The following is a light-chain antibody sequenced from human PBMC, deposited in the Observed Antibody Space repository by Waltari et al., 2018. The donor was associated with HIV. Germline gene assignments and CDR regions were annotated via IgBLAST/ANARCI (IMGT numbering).Light chain of an antibody. J-gene: IGLJ1*01. CDR3: ATWNDSRSGYA. V-gene: IGLV1-47*01. CDR2: RND. Sequence: QSLLTQPPSASGTPVQGATISCTGSSSNIGWNYVYWYQHLPGTAPTLLIYRNDQAASGVPDRFAGSKAGTSASLAISGLRSEGEADYYGATWNDSRSGYAFGTGTKGAV. CDR1: SSNIGWNY.